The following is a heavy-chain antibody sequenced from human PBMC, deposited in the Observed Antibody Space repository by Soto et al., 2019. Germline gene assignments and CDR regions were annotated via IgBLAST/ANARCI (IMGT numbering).Heavy chain of an antibody. D-gene: IGHD3-10*01. J-gene: IGHJ4*02. Sequence: GGSLRLSCATSGFTFTSYSMNWVRQAPGRWLEWLSYISSSSNTIFYADSVKGRFTISRDSANSSLYLQLTSLRDDDTALYFCARGFGWRRGPFGFGGQGTPVTCS. V-gene: IGHV3-48*02. CDR1: GFTFTSYS. CDR3: ARGFGWRRGPFGF. CDR2: ISSSSNTI.